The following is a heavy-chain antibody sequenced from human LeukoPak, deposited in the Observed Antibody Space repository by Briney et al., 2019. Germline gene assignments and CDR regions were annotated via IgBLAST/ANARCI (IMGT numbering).Heavy chain of an antibody. J-gene: IGHJ4*02. CDR1: GGSISSSSYY. CDR2: IYHSGST. D-gene: IGHD5-12*01. Sequence: SETLSLTCTVSGGSISSSSYYWGWIRQPPGKGLEWIGSIYHSGSTYYNPSLKSRVTISVDTSKNQFSLKLSSVTAADTAVYYCARNSEEGYSGYHSFFDYWGQGTLVTVSS. V-gene: IGHV4-39*07. CDR3: ARNSEEGYSGYHSFFDY.